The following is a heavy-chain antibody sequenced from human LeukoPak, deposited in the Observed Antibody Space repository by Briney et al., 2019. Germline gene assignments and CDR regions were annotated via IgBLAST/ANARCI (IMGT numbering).Heavy chain of an antibody. CDR2: ISYDGSNK. Sequence: GGSLRLSCAASGFTFSSYGMHWVRQAPGKGLEWVAVISYDGSNKYYADSVKGRFTISRDNSKNTLYLQMNSLRAEDTAVYYCAKADGSTVTTNFDYWGQGTLVTVSS. V-gene: IGHV3-30*18. CDR1: GFTFSSYG. CDR3: AKADGSTVTTNFDY. D-gene: IGHD4-17*01. J-gene: IGHJ4*02.